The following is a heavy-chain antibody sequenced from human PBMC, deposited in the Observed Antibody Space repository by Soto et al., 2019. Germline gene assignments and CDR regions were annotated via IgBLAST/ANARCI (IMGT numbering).Heavy chain of an antibody. Sequence: ASVKVSCKASGYTFTSYYMHWVRQAPGQGLEWMGIINPSGGSTSYAQKFQGRVTMTRDTSTSTVYMELSSLRSEDTDVYYCARDGRHQNPGPYGMDVWGQGTTVTVS. CDR2: INPSGGST. V-gene: IGHV1-46*01. CDR3: ARDGRHQNPGPYGMDV. D-gene: IGHD3-10*01. CDR1: GYTFTSYY. J-gene: IGHJ6*02.